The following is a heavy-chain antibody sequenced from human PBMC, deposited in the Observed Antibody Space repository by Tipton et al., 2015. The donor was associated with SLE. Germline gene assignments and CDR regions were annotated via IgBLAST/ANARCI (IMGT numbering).Heavy chain of an antibody. D-gene: IGHD1-7*01. J-gene: IGHJ4*02. CDR2: IYNSGTS. CDR3: TRVPRYNWNYIAD. V-gene: IGHV4-61*09. CDR1: GGSMRGGSYY. Sequence: TLSLTCTVSGGSMRGGSYYWTWIRQPAGKGLEWIGNIYNSGTSHYSPYQRGRVTISLDSSKNQFSLKLTSVTAADTAVYHCTRVPRYNWNYIADWGQGTLVSVSS.